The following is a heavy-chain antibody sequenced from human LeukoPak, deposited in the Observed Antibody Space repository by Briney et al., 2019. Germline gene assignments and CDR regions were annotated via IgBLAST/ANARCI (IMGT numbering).Heavy chain of an antibody. CDR1: GGSISSGGYY. J-gene: IGHJ6*02. V-gene: IGHV4-31*03. CDR2: IYYSGST. D-gene: IGHD4-17*01. CDR3: ARDRSDYVLHYGMDV. Sequence: SETLSLTCTVSGGSISSGGYYWGWIRQHPGKGLEWIGYIYYSGSTYYNPSLKSRTAISGDTSKNQFSLKLSSVTAADTAVYYCARDRSDYVLHYGMDVWGQGTTVTVSS.